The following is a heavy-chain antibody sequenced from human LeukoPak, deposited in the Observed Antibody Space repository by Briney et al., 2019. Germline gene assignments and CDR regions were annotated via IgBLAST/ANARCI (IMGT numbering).Heavy chain of an antibody. Sequence: GGSLRLSCAASGFTFSSYDLSWVRQAPGKGLEWVSGISSSGDTTYYADSVKGRFTISRDNSKNTLYLQMNSLRAEDTAIYYCAKAVSSSGLTWGQGALVTVSS. CDR3: AKAVSSSGLT. CDR2: ISSSGDTT. CDR1: GFTFSSYD. D-gene: IGHD6-19*01. V-gene: IGHV3-23*01. J-gene: IGHJ5*02.